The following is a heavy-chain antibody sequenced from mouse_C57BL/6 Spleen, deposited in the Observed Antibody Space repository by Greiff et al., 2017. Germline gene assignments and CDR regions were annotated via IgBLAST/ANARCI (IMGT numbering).Heavy chain of an antibody. D-gene: IGHD3-2*02. J-gene: IGHJ2*01. Sequence: QVQLQQSGPELVKPGASVKISCKASGYAFSSSWMNWVKQRPGKGLEWIGRIYPGDGDTNYNGKFKGKATLTADKSSSTAYMQLSSLTSEESAVYFCALYSAVYKYFDYWGQGTTLTVSS. CDR1: GYAFSSSW. CDR2: IYPGDGDT. CDR3: ALYSAVYKYFDY. V-gene: IGHV1-82*01.